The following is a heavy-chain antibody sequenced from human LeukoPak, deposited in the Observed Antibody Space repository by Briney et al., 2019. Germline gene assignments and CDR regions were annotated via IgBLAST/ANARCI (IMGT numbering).Heavy chain of an antibody. CDR1: GGSISSYY. CDR2: IYYSGST. CDR3: ARDPGDSSGWRTYYFDY. V-gene: IGHV4-59*01. D-gene: IGHD6-19*01. J-gene: IGHJ4*02. Sequence: SETLSLTCTVSGGSISSYYWSWIRQPPGKGLEWIGCIYYSGSTNYNPSLKSRVTISVDTSKNQFSLKLSSVTAADTAVYYCARDPGDSSGWRTYYFDYWGQGTLVTVSS.